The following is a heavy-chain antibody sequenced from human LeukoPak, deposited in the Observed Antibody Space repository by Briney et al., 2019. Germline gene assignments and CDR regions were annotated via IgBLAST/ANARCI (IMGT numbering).Heavy chain of an antibody. Sequence: SQTLSLTCTVSGGSISSGGYYWSWIRQPPGKGLEWIGYIYHSGSTYYNPSLKSRVTISVDRSKNQFSLKLSSVTAADTAVYYCARAYQTLSSGSLDYWGQGTLVTVSS. CDR3: ARAYQTLSSGSLDY. D-gene: IGHD1-26*01. V-gene: IGHV4-30-2*01. CDR1: GGSISSGGYY. CDR2: IYHSGST. J-gene: IGHJ4*02.